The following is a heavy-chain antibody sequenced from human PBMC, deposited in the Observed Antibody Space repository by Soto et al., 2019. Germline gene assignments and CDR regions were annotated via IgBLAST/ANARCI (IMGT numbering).Heavy chain of an antibody. V-gene: IGHV3-30-3*01. D-gene: IGHD3-16*01. CDR1: GFSLSSYA. CDR3: ARDIYDYVWGSYGRDY. Sequence: GTLRLSCAAAGFSLSSYAMRWVRQAPGKGLEWVAVISYDGSNKYYADSVKGRFTISRDNSKNTLYLQMNSLRAEDTAVYYCARDIYDYVWGSYGRDYWGQGTLVTVSS. J-gene: IGHJ4*02. CDR2: ISYDGSNK.